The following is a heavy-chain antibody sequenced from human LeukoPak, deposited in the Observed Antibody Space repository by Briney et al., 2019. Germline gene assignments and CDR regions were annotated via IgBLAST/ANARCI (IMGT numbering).Heavy chain of an antibody. J-gene: IGHJ4*02. CDR2: IYYSGST. D-gene: IGHD5-18*01. Sequence: KPSETLSLTCTVSGGSISSSSYYWGWIRQPPGKGLEWIGSIYYSGSTYYNPSLKSRVTISVDTSKNQFSLKLSSVTAADTAVYYCARLPRGYSYGYYFDYWGQGTLVTVSS. V-gene: IGHV4-39*07. CDR3: ARLPRGYSYGYYFDY. CDR1: GGSISSSSYY.